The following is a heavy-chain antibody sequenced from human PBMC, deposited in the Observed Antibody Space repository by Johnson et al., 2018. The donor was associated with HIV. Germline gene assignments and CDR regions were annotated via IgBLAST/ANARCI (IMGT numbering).Heavy chain of an antibody. Sequence: VQLVESGGGLVQPGGSLRLSCAASGFTFSNYDMHWVRQPTGKRLEWFSGIATTGDTYYAGSVKGRFTISRENAKNSLYLQLNSLRAGDTALYYCARDTTSGLDGSSWDGAFDIWGQGTMVTVSS. CDR2: IATTGDT. J-gene: IGHJ3*02. CDR1: GFTFSNYD. V-gene: IGHV3-13*01. CDR3: ARDTTSGLDGSSWDGAFDI. D-gene: IGHD6-13*01.